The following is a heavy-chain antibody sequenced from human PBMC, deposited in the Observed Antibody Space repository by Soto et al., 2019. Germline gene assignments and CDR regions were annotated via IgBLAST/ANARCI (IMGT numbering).Heavy chain of an antibody. Sequence: QVQLVESGGGVVQPGRSVRLSCAASGFTFSSYGMHWVRQAPGKGLEWVAVISYDGSNKYYADSVKGRFTISRDNSKNTLYLQMNSLRAEDTAVYYCAKDLNPYYYGSALGYWGQGTLVTVSS. V-gene: IGHV3-30*18. CDR1: GFTFSSYG. D-gene: IGHD3-10*01. CDR3: AKDLNPYYYGSALGY. J-gene: IGHJ4*02. CDR2: ISYDGSNK.